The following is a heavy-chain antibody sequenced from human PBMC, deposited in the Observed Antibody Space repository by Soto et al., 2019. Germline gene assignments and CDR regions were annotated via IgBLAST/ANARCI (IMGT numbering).Heavy chain of an antibody. CDR3: ARVGPYDSSGYYYHYFDY. Sequence: GGSQRLSSTASGFNFGSYSMNWVRQAPGKGLEWVSSISSSSSYIYYADSVKGRFTISRDNAKNSLYLQMNSLRAEDTAVYYCARVGPYDSSGYYYHYFDYWGQGTLVTVSS. CDR1: GFNFGSYS. V-gene: IGHV3-21*01. CDR2: ISSSSSYI. J-gene: IGHJ4*02. D-gene: IGHD3-22*01.